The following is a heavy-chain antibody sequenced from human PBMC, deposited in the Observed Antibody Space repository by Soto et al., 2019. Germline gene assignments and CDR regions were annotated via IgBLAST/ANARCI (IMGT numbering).Heavy chain of an antibody. CDR2: IYHSGST. V-gene: IGHV4-4*02. J-gene: IGHJ6*02. D-gene: IGHD4-4*01. CDR1: GGSLSSSNW. CDR3: ATGGPNYYRTSYYGMEV. Sequence: PSETLSLTCAVAGGSLSSSNWWSWVRQPPGKGLEWIGEIYHSGSTNYNRSLKSRVTISVDQSKNRFSLKLSSVTAADTAVYYCATGGPNYYRTSYYGMEVWGQGTTVTVSS.